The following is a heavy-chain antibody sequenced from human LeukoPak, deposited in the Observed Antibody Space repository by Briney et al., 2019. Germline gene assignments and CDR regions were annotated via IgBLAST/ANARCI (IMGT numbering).Heavy chain of an antibody. V-gene: IGHV4-4*07. CDR3: ARALVPYYDILTGYYKHPIDAFDI. Sequence: SETLSLTCTVSGGSISSYYWTWLRQPAGKGLEWIGRMYASGSTNYNPSLKSRVTMSVDTSKNQFSLKLRSVTAADTAVYYCARALVPYYDILTGYYKHPIDAFDIWGQGTMVTVSS. CDR1: GGSISSYY. D-gene: IGHD3-9*01. CDR2: MYASGST. J-gene: IGHJ3*02.